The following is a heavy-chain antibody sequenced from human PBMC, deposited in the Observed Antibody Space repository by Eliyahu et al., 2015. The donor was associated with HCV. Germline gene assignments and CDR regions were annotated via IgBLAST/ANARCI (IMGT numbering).Heavy chain of an antibody. CDR3: ARSRAGYADL. Sequence: QVQLVQSGAEVKKPGASVKLSCKASGYTLTNNFLHWMRQAPGQGLEWXGIINPGPATTTYAAKFQGRATMTRDTSARTVYLDLISLTSDDTALYYCARSRAGYADLWGPGNPGHRLL. J-gene: IGHJ5*02. CDR2: INPGPATT. V-gene: IGHV1-46*01. D-gene: IGHD3-9*01. CDR1: GYTLTNNF.